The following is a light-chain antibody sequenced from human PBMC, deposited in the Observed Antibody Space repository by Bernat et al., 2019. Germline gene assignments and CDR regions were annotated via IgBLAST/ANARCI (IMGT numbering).Light chain of an antibody. V-gene: IGKV2-28*01. CDR1: QSLLHSNGYNY. CDR2: LGS. J-gene: IGKJ1*01. Sequence: DIVMTQSPLSLPVTPGEPASISRRSSQSLLHSNGYNYLVCYLQKPGQSPQLLIYLGSNRAPGVPDRFSGSGSGTDFTLKISRVEAEDVGVYYCMQALQTPWTFGQGTKVEIK. CDR3: MQALQTPWT.